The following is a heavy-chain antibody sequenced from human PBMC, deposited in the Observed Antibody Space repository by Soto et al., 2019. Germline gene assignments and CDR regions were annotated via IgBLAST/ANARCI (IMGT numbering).Heavy chain of an antibody. CDR2: ISSSGSTI. D-gene: IGHD3-3*01. CDR3: ARVWSHAFDI. V-gene: IGHV3-48*04. J-gene: IGHJ3*02. CDR1: GFTFSSYS. Sequence: GGSLRLSCAASGFTFSSYSMNWVRQAPGKGLEWVSYISSSGSTIYYADSVKGRFTISRDNAKNSLYLQMNSLRAEDTAVYYCARVWSHAFDIWGQGTMVTVSS.